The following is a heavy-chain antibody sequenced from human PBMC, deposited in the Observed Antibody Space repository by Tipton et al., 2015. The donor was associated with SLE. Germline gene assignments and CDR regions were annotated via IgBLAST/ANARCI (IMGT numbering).Heavy chain of an antibody. Sequence: TLSLTCTVSGGSIGPYYWHWIRQSPGKALEWIGYIYFDGNSNGRGNYNPSLKSRVTISGDRSKNQVSLKLTSVTAADTAVYYCSMYHTSPAAFHFWGQGTMVIVSS. D-gene: IGHD2-8*01. V-gene: IGHV4-59*08. J-gene: IGHJ3*01. CDR2: IYFDGNS. CDR3: SMYHTSPAAFHF. CDR1: GGSIGPYY.